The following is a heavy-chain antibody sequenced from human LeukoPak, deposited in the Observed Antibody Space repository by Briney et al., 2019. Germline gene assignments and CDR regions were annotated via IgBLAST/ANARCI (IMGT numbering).Heavy chain of an antibody. CDR2: ISAYNGNT. Sequence: ASVKVSCKASGYTFTSYDITWVRQAPGQGLEWMGWISAYNGNTNYAQKLQGRVTMTTDTSTGTAYMELRILRSDDTAVYYCARGGGYCSSTSCRNWFDPWGQGTLVTVSS. J-gene: IGHJ5*02. CDR3: ARGGGYCSSTSCRNWFDP. V-gene: IGHV1-18*01. CDR1: GYTFTSYD. D-gene: IGHD2-2*01.